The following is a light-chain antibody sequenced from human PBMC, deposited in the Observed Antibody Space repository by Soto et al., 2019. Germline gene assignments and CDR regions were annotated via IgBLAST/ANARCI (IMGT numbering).Light chain of an antibody. CDR1: QSVSSSY. CDR2: GAS. Sequence: EIVLTQSPCTLSLSPGERATLSCRASQSVSSSYLAWYQQKPGQAPRLLIYGASSRATGIPDRFSGSGSGTDFTLTISRLEPEDFAVHYCQQYGTSPXTFGQGTKVDIK. CDR3: QQYGTSPXT. J-gene: IGKJ1*01. V-gene: IGKV3-20*01.